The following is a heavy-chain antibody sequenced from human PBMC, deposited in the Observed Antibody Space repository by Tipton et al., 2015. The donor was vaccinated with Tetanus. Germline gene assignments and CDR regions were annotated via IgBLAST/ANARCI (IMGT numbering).Heavy chain of an antibody. CDR2: IYWNDDK. V-gene: IGHV2-5*01. Sequence: LVKPTQTLTLTCTFSGFSLSTSGVGVGWIRQPPGKALEWLALIYWNDDKRYSPSPKSRLTTTKDTSKTQVVLTMTNMDPVDTATYYCAHRPSLSWSEANQGGYFDLWGRGTLVTVSS. J-gene: IGHJ2*01. CDR1: GFSLSTSGVG. CDR3: AHRPSLSWSEANQGGYFDL. D-gene: IGHD1-1*01.